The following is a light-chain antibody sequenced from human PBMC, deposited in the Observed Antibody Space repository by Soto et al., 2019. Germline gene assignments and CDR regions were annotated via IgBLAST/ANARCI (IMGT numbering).Light chain of an antibody. J-gene: IGKJ5*01. CDR1: QSISTN. CDR2: DTS. CDR3: QQRSNWPPSIT. Sequence: EMVMTQSPATLSVSPGERATLSCRASQSISTNLAWYQQKPGQPPRLLIYDTSTRATGIPARFNGSGSGTEFSLTISSLQSEDFAVYYCQQRSNWPPSITFGQGTRLEIK. V-gene: IGKV3-15*01.